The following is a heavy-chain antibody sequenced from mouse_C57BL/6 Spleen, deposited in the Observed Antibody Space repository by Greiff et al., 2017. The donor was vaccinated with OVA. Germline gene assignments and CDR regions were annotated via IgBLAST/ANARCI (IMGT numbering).Heavy chain of an antibody. J-gene: IGHJ1*03. CDR2: IYPRSGNT. CDR3: ARSFGGYGSSYWYFDV. Sequence: QVQLQQSGAELARPGASVKLSCKASGYTFTSYGISWVKQRTGQGLEWIGEIYPRSGNTYYNEKFKGKATLTADKSSSTAYIELRSLTSEDSAVYFCARSFGGYGSSYWYFDVWGTGTTVTVSS. D-gene: IGHD1-1*01. CDR1: GYTFTSYG. V-gene: IGHV1-81*01.